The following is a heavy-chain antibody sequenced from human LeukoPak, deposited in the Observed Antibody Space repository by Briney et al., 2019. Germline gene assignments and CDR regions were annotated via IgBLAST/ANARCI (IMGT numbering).Heavy chain of an antibody. V-gene: IGHV1-2*02. CDR1: GYTFTGYY. D-gene: IGHD3-22*01. J-gene: IGHJ6*02. Sequence: GASVKVSCKASGYTFTGYYIHWVRQAPGQGLEWTGWINPNSGGTNYAQKFQGRVTMTRDTSISTAYMELSRLRSDDTAVYYCAREFDSSGYYYYYYGMDVWGQGTTVTVSS. CDR3: AREFDSSGYYYYYYGMDV. CDR2: INPNSGGT.